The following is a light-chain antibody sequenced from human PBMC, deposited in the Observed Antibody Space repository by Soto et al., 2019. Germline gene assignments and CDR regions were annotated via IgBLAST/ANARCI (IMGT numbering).Light chain of an antibody. CDR1: QGISSR. J-gene: IGKJ4*01. Sequence: DIQMTQSPSSVSASVGDRVTITCRASQGISSRLAWYQQKPGKAPNLLIYAASSLQSGVPSRFSGSGSETDFTLTIGSLQPEDFAPYYCQQSKSFPLTFGRGTKVEIK. CDR3: QQSKSFPLT. V-gene: IGKV1-12*01. CDR2: AAS.